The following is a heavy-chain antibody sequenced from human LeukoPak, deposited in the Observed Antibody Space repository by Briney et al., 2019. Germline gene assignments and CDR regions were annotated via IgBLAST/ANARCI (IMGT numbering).Heavy chain of an antibody. CDR3: AKDYEFLEWLFPVDI. CDR1: GFTFSSYA. V-gene: IGHV3-30-3*01. Sequence: GRSLRLSCAASGFTFSSYAMHWVRQAPGKGLEWVAVISYDGSNKYYADSVKGRFTISRDNSKNTLYLQMNSLRAEDTAVYYCAKDYEFLEWLFPVDIWGQGTMVTVSS. J-gene: IGHJ3*02. CDR2: ISYDGSNK. D-gene: IGHD3-3*01.